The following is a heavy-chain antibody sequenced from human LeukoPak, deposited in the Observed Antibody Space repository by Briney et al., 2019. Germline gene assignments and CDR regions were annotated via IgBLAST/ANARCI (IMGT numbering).Heavy chain of an antibody. V-gene: IGHV1-18*01. CDR2: ISGYSSNT. CDR3: ARATGTWGHDGFDI. D-gene: IGHD3-16*01. CDR1: GYTFMSHG. Sequence: ASEKVSCKAYGYTFMSHGISWVRQAPGQGLEWMGWISGYSSNTNYAQRLQGRVTMTTDTSTTTAYMELRSLRSDDTAVYYCARATGTWGHDGFDIWGQGTMVTVSS. J-gene: IGHJ3*02.